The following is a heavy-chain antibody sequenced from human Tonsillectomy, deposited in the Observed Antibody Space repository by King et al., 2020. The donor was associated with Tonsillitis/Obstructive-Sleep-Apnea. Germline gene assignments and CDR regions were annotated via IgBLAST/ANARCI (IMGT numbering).Heavy chain of an antibody. CDR2: ISYDGSNK. Sequence: VQLVESGGGVVQPGRSLRLSCAASGFTFSSYAMHWVRQAPGKGLEWVAVISYDGSNKYYADSVKGRFTISRDNSKNTLYLQMNSLRTEDTTIYYCARGGLWGIIFTVFDYWGQGTLVTVSS. J-gene: IGHJ4*02. D-gene: IGHD3-9*01. CDR3: ARGGLWGIIFTVFDY. V-gene: IGHV3-30*04. CDR1: GFTFSSYA.